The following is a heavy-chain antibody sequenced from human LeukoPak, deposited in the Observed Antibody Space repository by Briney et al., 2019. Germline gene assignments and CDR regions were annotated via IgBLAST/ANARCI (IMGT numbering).Heavy chain of an antibody. CDR1: GGNFSSYA. J-gene: IGHJ4*02. Sequence: SVQDSCKASGGNFSSYATSWVRRAPGQGLEWRGRIIPILGIANYAKKFQGRVTITADKSTSTAYMELSRLRSEDTAVYYCAGYCVSTSCYAVDYWGQGTLVTVSS. D-gene: IGHD2-2*01. CDR2: IIPILGIA. CDR3: AGYCVSTSCYAVDY. V-gene: IGHV1-69*04.